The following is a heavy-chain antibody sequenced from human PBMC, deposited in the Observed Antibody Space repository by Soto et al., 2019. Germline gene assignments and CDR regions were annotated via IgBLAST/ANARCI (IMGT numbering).Heavy chain of an antibody. V-gene: IGHV3-23*01. D-gene: IGHD3-3*01. CDR3: AKHEAPDVLRFLEWFSAGVDLTKPDY. CDR2: ISGSGGST. J-gene: IGHJ4*02. Sequence: PGGSLRLSCAASGFTFSSYAMSWVRQAPGKGLEWVSAISGSGGSTYYADSVKGRFTISRDNSKNTLYLQMNSLRAEDTAVYYCAKHEAPDVLRFLEWFSAGVDLTKPDYWGQGTLVTVSS. CDR1: GFTFSSYA.